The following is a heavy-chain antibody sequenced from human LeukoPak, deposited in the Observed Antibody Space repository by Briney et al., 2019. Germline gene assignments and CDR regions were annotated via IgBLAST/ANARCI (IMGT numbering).Heavy chain of an antibody. CDR2: TYYTGST. CDR1: GGSISSGSYN. V-gene: IGHV4-39*07. Sequence: SQTLSLTCTVSGGSISSGSYNWGWIRQPPGKGLEWIGSTYYTGSTHYNPSLKSRVTISVDTSKNQLSLKLTSATAADMAVYYCARDRSSGYYSDAFDIWGQGTMVTVSS. D-gene: IGHD3-22*01. J-gene: IGHJ3*02. CDR3: ARDRSSGYYSDAFDI.